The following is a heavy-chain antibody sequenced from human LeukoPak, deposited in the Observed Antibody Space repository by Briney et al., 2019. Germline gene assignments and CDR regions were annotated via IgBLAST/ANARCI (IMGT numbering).Heavy chain of an antibody. D-gene: IGHD3-10*01. Sequence: SVKVSCKASGDSFGTYGITWMRQAPGEGLERMGGFNPIFGSAQYAQKFQGRVTITMDVSARTVYMELSSLRSEDTTIYYCARDFGSGVFDPWGQGTLVTVSS. V-gene: IGHV1-69*05. CDR3: ARDFGSGVFDP. CDR2: FNPIFGSA. J-gene: IGHJ5*02. CDR1: GDSFGTYG.